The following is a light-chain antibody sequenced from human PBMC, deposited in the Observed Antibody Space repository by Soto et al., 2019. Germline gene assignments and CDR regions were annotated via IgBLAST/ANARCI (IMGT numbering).Light chain of an antibody. CDR1: TSDVGAYKY. V-gene: IGLV2-14*03. CDR2: DVS. J-gene: IGLJ2*01. CDR3: SSYAGTSIPYVV. Sequence: QSVLTQPASVSGSPGQSITISCTGTTSDVGAYKYVSWYQQHADKAPKLLIYDVSSRSSGISDRFSGSKSGNTASLTIIGLQAEDVADYYCSSYAGTSIPYVVFGGGTKLTVL.